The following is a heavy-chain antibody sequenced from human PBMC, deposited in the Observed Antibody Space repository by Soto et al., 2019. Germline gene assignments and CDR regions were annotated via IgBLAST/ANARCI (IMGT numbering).Heavy chain of an antibody. V-gene: IGHV4-34*01. CDR3: AREVDYYDSSGYSPFFDY. Sequence: SETLSLTCAVYGGSFSGYYWSWIRQPPGKGLEWIGEINHSGSTNYNPSLKSRVTISVDTSKNQFSLKLSSVTAADTAVYYCAREVDYYDSSGYSPFFDYWGQGTLVTVSS. CDR1: GGSFSGYY. CDR2: INHSGST. D-gene: IGHD3-22*01. J-gene: IGHJ4*02.